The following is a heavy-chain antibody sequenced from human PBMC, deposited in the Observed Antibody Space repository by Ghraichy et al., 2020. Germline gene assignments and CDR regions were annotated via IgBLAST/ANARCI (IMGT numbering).Heavy chain of an antibody. V-gene: IGHV4-34*01. D-gene: IGHD3-22*01. J-gene: IGHJ6*02. Sequence: SETLSLTCAVYGGSFSGYYWSWIRQPPGKGLEWIGEINQSGSTNYNPSLKSRVTISVDTSKNQFSLKLSSVTAADTAVYYCARGDYCDSSGFFCNGMDFWGQGTTVTVSS. CDR1: GGSFSGYY. CDR2: INQSGST. CDR3: ARGDYCDSSGFFCNGMDF.